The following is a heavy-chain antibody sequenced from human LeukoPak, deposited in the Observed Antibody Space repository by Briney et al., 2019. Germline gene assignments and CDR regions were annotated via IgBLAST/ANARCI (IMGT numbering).Heavy chain of an antibody. CDR2: MNPNSGNT. J-gene: IGHJ4*02. CDR1: GYTFTSYD. D-gene: IGHD6-19*01. Sequence: ASVKVSCKASGYTFTSYDINWVRQATGQGLEWMGWMNPNSGNTGYAQKFQGRVTMTRNTSISTAYMELSSLRSEDTAVYYCARGFGQWLVPDSWGQGALVTVSS. V-gene: IGHV1-8*01. CDR3: ARGFGQWLVPDS.